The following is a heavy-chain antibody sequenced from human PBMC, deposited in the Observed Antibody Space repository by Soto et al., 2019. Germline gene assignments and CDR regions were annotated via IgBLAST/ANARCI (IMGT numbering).Heavy chain of an antibody. CDR3: TTRYSYGSDFDY. D-gene: IGHD5-18*01. CDR2: IKSKTDGGTT. V-gene: IGHV3-15*07. Sequence: EVQLVESGGGLVKPGGSLRLSCAASGFTFSNAWMNWVRQAPGKGLEWVGRIKSKTDGGTTDYAAPVKGRFTISRDDSKNTLYLQMNSLKTVDTAVYYCTTRYSYGSDFDYWGQGTLVTVSS. CDR1: GFTFSNAW. J-gene: IGHJ4*02.